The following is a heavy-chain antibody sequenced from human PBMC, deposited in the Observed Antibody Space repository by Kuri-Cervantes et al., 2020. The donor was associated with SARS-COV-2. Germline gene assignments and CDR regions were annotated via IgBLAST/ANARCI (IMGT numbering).Heavy chain of an antibody. Sequence: GESLKIPCAGSGFTFDSYAMSWVRQAPGKGLVWVSRINPDGSYTNNADSVKGRFTLHRDNAKNMLFLQMNSLRAEEPAVYYCLRDGDHWNFDYWGKGTLVTVSS. CDR2: INPDGSYT. V-gene: IGHV3-74*01. CDR3: LRDGDHWNFDY. J-gene: IGHJ4*02. D-gene: IGHD1-1*01. CDR1: GFTFDSYA.